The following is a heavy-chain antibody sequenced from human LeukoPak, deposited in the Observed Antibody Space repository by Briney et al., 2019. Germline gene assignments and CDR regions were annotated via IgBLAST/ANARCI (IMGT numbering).Heavy chain of an antibody. D-gene: IGHD5-24*01. CDR1: GFIFSNYD. CDR2: ISSSSSYI. Sequence: GGSLRLSCAASGFIFSNYDMNWVRQAPGKGLEWVSSISSSSSYINSVDSVKGRFTTSRDNAKNSLYLQMNSLRAEDTAVYYCARDRGYYFDYWGQGAVVTVSS. CDR3: ARDRGYYFDY. J-gene: IGHJ4*02. V-gene: IGHV3-21*01.